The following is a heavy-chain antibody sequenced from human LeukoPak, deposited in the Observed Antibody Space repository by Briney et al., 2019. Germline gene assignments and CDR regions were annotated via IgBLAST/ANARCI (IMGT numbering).Heavy chain of an antibody. J-gene: IGHJ5*02. CDR3: ARGSPDAAAAGMVWFDP. CDR1: GFAFSSYA. CDR2: ISGSSITT. D-gene: IGHD6-13*01. Sequence: PGGSLRPSCAVSGFAFSSYAMHWVRQAPGKGLEWVSGISGSSITTNYADSVKGRFTISRDNAKNSLYLQMNSLRDEDTAVYYCARGSPDAAAAGMVWFDPWGQGTLVTVSS. V-gene: IGHV3-48*02.